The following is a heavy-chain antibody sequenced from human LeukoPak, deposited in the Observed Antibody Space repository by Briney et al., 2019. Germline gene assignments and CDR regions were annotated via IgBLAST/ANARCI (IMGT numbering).Heavy chain of an antibody. J-gene: IGHJ4*02. D-gene: IGHD1-14*01. Sequence: SETLSLTCAVYGGSFSGYYWSWIRQPPGKGLEWIEEINHSGSTNYNPSLKSRLTISVDTSKNQFSLKLSSVTAADTAVYYCARSIAVFVYFFDYWGQGTLVTVSS. CDR3: ARSIAVFVYFFDY. CDR1: GGSFSGYY. V-gene: IGHV4-34*01. CDR2: INHSGST.